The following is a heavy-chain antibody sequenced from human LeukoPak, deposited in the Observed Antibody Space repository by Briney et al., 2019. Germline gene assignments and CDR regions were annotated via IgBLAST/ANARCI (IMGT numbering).Heavy chain of an antibody. CDR2: IYHSRST. J-gene: IGHJ5*02. CDR3: ARDDKYCSSTSCYFWFDP. D-gene: IGHD2-2*01. V-gene: IGHV4-38-2*02. Sequence: SETLSLTCTVSGYSISSGYYWGWIRQPPGKGLEWIGSIYHSRSTYYNPSLKSRVTISVDTSKNQFSLKLSSVTAADTAVYYCARDDKYCSSTSCYFWFDPWGQGTLVTVSS. CDR1: GYSISSGYY.